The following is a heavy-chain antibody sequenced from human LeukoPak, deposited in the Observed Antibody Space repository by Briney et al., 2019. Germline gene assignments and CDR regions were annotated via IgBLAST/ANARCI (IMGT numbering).Heavy chain of an antibody. CDR2: IIPIFGTA. V-gene: IGHV1-69*13. CDR3: ARDKEYYDFWSGYYQYGMDV. D-gene: IGHD3-3*01. CDR1: GGTFSSYA. Sequence: GASVKVSCKASGGTFSSYAISWVRQAPGQGLEWMGGIIPIFGTANYAQKFQGRVTITADESTSTAYMELSSLRSEDTAVYYCARDKEYYDFWSGYYQYGMDVWAKGPRSPSP. J-gene: IGHJ6*02.